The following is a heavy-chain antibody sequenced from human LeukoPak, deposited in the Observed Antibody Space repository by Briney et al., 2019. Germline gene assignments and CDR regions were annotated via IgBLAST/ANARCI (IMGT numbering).Heavy chain of an antibody. Sequence: GGSLRLSCAASGFTFSSYWMSWVRQAPGKGLEWVSAISGSGGSTYYADSVKGRFTISRDNSKNTLYLQMNSLRAEDTAVYYCAKADSGSYNAYYYYMDVWGKGTTVTISS. V-gene: IGHV3-23*01. CDR2: ISGSGGST. CDR3: AKADSGSYNAYYYYMDV. D-gene: IGHD3-10*01. J-gene: IGHJ6*03. CDR1: GFTFSSYW.